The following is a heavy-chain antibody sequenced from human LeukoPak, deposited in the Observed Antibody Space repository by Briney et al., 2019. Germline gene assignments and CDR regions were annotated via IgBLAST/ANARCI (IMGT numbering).Heavy chain of an antibody. J-gene: IGHJ4*02. D-gene: IGHD3-10*01. CDR3: ARVPHAMVRGVIITEFYFDY. CDR2: ISSSSNYI. V-gene: IGHV3-21*01. Sequence: GGSLRLSCAASGLTFSSYSMNWVRQAPGKGLEWVSSISSSSNYIYYADSVKGRFTISRDNAKKSLYLQMNSLRAEDTAVYYCARVPHAMVRGVIITEFYFDYWGPGTLVTVSS. CDR1: GLTFSSYS.